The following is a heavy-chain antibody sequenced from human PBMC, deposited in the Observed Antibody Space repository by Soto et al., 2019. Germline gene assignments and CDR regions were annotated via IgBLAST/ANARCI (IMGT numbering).Heavy chain of an antibody. Sequence: SETLSLTCTVSGDSIRSYYWSWIRQSPGKGLEWIGYIDHSGRTNYNPSLKSRVTISADTSKNQFSLKLSSMTAGDTAVYYCARYNPSRYGTGDRCYYCHGMDVWGQGATVTVYS. CDR2: IDHSGRT. CDR1: GDSIRSYY. CDR3: ARYNPSRYGTGDRCYYCHGMDV. D-gene: IGHD2-8*02. V-gene: IGHV4-59*01. J-gene: IGHJ6*02.